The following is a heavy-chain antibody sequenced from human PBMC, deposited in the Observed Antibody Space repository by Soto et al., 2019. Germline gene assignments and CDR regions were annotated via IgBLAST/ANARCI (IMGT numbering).Heavy chain of an antibody. V-gene: IGHV4-4*02. Sequence: TSETLSLTCAVSGDSISSSNWWTWVRQPPGKGLEWIGEIYHSGSTSYNPSLKSRVTISVDKSKNHFSLKLSSVTAADTAVYYCATNAVAGTPIDYWGQGTLVTVSS. J-gene: IGHJ4*02. CDR2: IYHSGST. D-gene: IGHD6-19*01. CDR1: GDSISSSNW. CDR3: ATNAVAGTPIDY.